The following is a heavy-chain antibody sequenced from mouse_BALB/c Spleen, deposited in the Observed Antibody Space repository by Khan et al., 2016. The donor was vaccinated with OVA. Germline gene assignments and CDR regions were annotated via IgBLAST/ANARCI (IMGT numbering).Heavy chain of an antibody. D-gene: IGHD2-14*01. CDR1: GYTFTSYD. CDR3: AREGYGGFAY. CDR2: MFPGDGST. V-gene: IGHV1-85*01. Sequence: QVQLKQPGAELVKPGASVKLSCKASGYTFTSYDINWVRQRPEQGLEWIGWMFPGDGSTKYNENFKGKATLTTDKSSSTAYMQLSRLTSEDSSAYFCAREGYGGFAYWGQGTLVTVSA. J-gene: IGHJ3*01.